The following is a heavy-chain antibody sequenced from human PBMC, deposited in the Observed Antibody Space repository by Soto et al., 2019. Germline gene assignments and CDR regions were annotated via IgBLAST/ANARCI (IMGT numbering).Heavy chain of an antibody. V-gene: IGHV3-64D*06. CDR1: GFTFSSYA. CDR3: VKTPYYDFWSGYSLVY. D-gene: IGHD3-3*01. CDR2: ISSNGGST. J-gene: IGHJ4*02. Sequence: PGGSLRLSCSASGFTFSSYAMHWVRQAPGKGLEYVSAISSNGGSTYYADSVKGRFTISRDNSKNTLYLQMSSLRAEDTAVYYCVKTPYYDFWSGYSLVYWGQGTLVTVSS.